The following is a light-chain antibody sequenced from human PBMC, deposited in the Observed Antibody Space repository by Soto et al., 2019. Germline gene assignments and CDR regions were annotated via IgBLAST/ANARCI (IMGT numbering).Light chain of an antibody. J-gene: IGLJ2*01. V-gene: IGLV4-69*01. CDR3: QTWGSGIVV. Sequence: QSVLTQSPSASASLGASVNLTCTLSSGHSNYAIAWPQQQSEKGPRYLMKLNSDGSHSKGDGIPDRFSGSSSGAERYLTISSLQSEDEADYYCQTWGSGIVVFGGGTKLTVL. CDR1: SGHSNYA. CDR2: LNSDGSH.